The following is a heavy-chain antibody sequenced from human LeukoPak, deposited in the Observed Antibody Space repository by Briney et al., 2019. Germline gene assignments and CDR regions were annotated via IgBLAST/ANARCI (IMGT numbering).Heavy chain of an antibody. CDR3: ARGGGPDYDILTTLYYFDY. V-gene: IGHV1-3*01. Sequence: GASVKVSCKASGYTFTSYAMHWVRQAPGQRLEWMGWINAGNGNTKYSQKFQGRVTITRDTSASTAYMELSSLRSEDTAVYYCARGGGPDYDILTTLYYFDYWGQGTLVTVSS. CDR1: GYTFTSYA. D-gene: IGHD3-9*01. CDR2: INAGNGNT. J-gene: IGHJ4*02.